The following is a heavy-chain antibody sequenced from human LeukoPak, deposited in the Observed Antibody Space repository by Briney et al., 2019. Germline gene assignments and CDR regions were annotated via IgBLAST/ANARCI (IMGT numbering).Heavy chain of an antibody. J-gene: IGHJ3*02. V-gene: IGHV4-4*02. CDR2: IYHSGST. CDR1: GFTFSNAW. D-gene: IGHD3-10*01. CDR3: ARTGSGSYPLMRAFDI. Sequence: GSLRLSCAASGFTFSNAWMSWVRQPPGKGLEWIGEIYHSGSTNYNPSLKSRVTISVDKSKNQFSLKLSSVTAADTAVYYCARTGSGSYPLMRAFDIWGQGTMVTVSS.